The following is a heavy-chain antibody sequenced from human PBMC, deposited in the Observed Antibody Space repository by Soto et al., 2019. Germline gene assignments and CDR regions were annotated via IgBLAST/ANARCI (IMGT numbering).Heavy chain of an antibody. CDR1: GYTFTGYY. D-gene: IGHD1-26*01. J-gene: IGHJ4*02. CDR2: INPNSGGT. Sequence: ASVKVSCKTSGYTFTGYYMHWVRQAPGQGLEWMGWINPNSGGTNYAQKFQGRVTMTRDTSISTAYMELSRLRSDDTAVYYCARVIVGATPNFDYWGQGTLVTVSS. V-gene: IGHV1-2*02. CDR3: ARVIVGATPNFDY.